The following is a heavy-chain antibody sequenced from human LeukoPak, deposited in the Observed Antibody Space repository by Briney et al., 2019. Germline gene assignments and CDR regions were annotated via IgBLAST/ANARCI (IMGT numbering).Heavy chain of an antibody. Sequence: PGGSLRLSCAASGFTFSNYAMHWVRQAPGKGLEWVAVISYDGSNKYYADSVKGRFTISRDDSKNTLYVQMNSLRAEDTAVYYCASESRIQLWLLDYWGQGTLVTVSS. D-gene: IGHD5-18*01. CDR1: GFTFSNYA. J-gene: IGHJ4*02. CDR3: ASESRIQLWLLDY. CDR2: ISYDGSNK. V-gene: IGHV3-30-3*01.